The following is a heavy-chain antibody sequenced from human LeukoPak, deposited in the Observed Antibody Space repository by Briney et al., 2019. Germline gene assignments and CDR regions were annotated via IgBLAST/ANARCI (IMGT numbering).Heavy chain of an antibody. J-gene: IGHJ5*02. CDR3: ARGRTWNFSWFDP. V-gene: IGHV4-34*01. D-gene: IGHD1-7*01. CDR2: VNHSGST. Sequence: SETLSLTCAVYGGSFSGYYCNWIRQPPGRGLEGIGEVNHSGSTNYNPSLKSRVTISVDSSKNQFSLRLSSVTAADTAVYYCARGRTWNFSWFDPWGQGTLVIVSS. CDR1: GGSFSGYY.